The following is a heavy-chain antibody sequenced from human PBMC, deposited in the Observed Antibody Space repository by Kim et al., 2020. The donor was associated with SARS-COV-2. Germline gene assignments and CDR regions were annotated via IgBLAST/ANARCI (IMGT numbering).Heavy chain of an antibody. V-gene: IGHV1-18*04. CDR1: GYTFASYG. J-gene: IGHJ4*02. CDR2: ISTYNRNT. Sequence: ASVKVSCTASGYTFASYGFSWVRQAPGQGLEWMGWISTYNRNTNYAQQFQGRVTMTTDTSTSTAYMELRSLRSDDTAVYYCARDRDHYDILTGCDYWGQGTLVTVSS. CDR3: ARDRDHYDILTGCDY. D-gene: IGHD3-9*01.